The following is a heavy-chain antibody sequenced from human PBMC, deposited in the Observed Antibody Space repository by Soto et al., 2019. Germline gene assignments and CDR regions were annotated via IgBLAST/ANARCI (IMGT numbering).Heavy chain of an antibody. D-gene: IGHD4-17*01. CDR3: ARAHNTYGDDPCCFDP. CDR2: IIPIFGTA. Sequence: QVQLVQSGAEVKKPGSSVKVSCKASGGTFSSYAISWVRQAPGQGLEWMGGIIPIFGTANYAQKFQGRVTITADESTSTAYMELSSLRVEDTAVYYCARAHNTYGDDPCCFDPWGQGTLVTVSS. J-gene: IGHJ5*02. V-gene: IGHV1-69*01. CDR1: GGTFSSYA.